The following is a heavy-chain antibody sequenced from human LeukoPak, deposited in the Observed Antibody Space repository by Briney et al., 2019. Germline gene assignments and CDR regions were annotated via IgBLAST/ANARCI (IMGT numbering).Heavy chain of an antibody. CDR2: IIPIFGTA. Sequence: SVKVACKASGGTFSSYAISWVRQAPGQGLEWMGGIIPIFGTANYAQKFQGRVTITTDESTSTAYMELSSLRSEDTAVYYCASRGSWGGNYFDYWGQGTLVTVSS. V-gene: IGHV1-69*05. D-gene: IGHD1-26*01. J-gene: IGHJ4*02. CDR3: ASRGSWGGNYFDY. CDR1: GGTFSSYA.